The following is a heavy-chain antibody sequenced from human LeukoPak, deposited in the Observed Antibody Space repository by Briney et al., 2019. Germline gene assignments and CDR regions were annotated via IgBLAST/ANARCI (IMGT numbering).Heavy chain of an antibody. CDR1: GFTFDDYA. D-gene: IGHD3-22*01. CDR3: AKDTLSAYYDSSGSYPFFDS. J-gene: IGHJ4*02. V-gene: IGHV3-9*01. Sequence: PGGSLRLSCAASGFTFDDYAMHWVRQVPGKGLEWVSGISWNSANIGYADSVKGRFTISRDNAKKSLYLQMNSLRPEDTAFYYCAKDTLSAYYDSSGSYPFFDSWGQGTLASVSS. CDR2: ISWNSANI.